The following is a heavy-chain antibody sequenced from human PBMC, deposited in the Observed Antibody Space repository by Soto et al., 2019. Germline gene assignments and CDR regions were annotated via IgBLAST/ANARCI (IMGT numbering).Heavy chain of an antibody. V-gene: IGHV3-48*03. CDR1: GFSFSNYE. D-gene: IGHD6-13*01. CDR3: ARDRAAGGY. CDR2: ISSGGSTV. Sequence: GGSLRLSCAASGFSFSNYEMNWVRQAPGKGLEWVAYISSGGSTVHYADSVRGRFTVSRDNARNSLYLQMNTLRVEDTALYYCARDRAAGGYWGQGTLVTVSS. J-gene: IGHJ4*02.